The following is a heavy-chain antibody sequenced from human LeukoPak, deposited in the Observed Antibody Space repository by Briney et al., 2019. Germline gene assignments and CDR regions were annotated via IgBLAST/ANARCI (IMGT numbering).Heavy chain of an antibody. Sequence: PGRSLRLSCAASGFTFSSYGMHWVRQAPGKGLEWVALMWYDGSNKYYADSVKGRFTISRDNSKNTLYLQMNSLRAEDTAVYYCARDPIGYCSSSSCFGPEHWGQGTLVTVSS. CDR2: MWYDGSNK. CDR1: GFTFSSYG. V-gene: IGHV3-33*01. CDR3: ARDPIGYCSSSSCFGPEH. J-gene: IGHJ4*02. D-gene: IGHD2-15*01.